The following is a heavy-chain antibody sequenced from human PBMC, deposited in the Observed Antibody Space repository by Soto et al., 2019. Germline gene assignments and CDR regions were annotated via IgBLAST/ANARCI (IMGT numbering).Heavy chain of an antibody. Sequence: QVQLVQSGAEVKKPGSSVKVSCKASGGTFSSYAISWVRQAPGQGLEWMGGIIPIFGTANYAQKFQGRVTITADESTSTAYMELSSLRSEDTAVYYCVRDATPFDYDFWSGYWGQGTLVTVSS. J-gene: IGHJ4*02. D-gene: IGHD3-3*01. CDR1: GGTFSSYA. CDR2: IIPIFGTA. V-gene: IGHV1-69*01. CDR3: VRDATPFDYDFWSGY.